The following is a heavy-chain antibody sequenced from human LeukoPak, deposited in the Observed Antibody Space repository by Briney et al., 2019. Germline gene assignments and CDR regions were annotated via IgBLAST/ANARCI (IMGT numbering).Heavy chain of an antibody. CDR3: ARDGDHCSSTSCYDY. D-gene: IGHD2-2*01. V-gene: IGHV1-2*02. Sequence: GASVKVSCKASGYTVTGYYMHWVRQAPGQGLEWMGWINPNSGGTNYAQKFQGRVTMTRDTSISTAYMELSRLRSDDTAVYYCARDGDHCSSTSCYDYWGQGTLVTVSS. J-gene: IGHJ4*02. CDR2: INPNSGGT. CDR1: GYTVTGYY.